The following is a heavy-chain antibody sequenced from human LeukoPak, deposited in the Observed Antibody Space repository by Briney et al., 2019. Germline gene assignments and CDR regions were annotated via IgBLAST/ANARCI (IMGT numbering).Heavy chain of an antibody. CDR2: IIPIFGTA. D-gene: IGHD6-13*01. V-gene: IGHV1-69*05. CDR3: VLDSSSWYSAEYFQH. J-gene: IGHJ1*01. CDR1: GYTFTSYG. Sequence: GASVKVSCKASGYTFTSYGISWVRQAPGQGLEWMGGIIPIFGTANYAQKFQGGVTITTDESTSTAYMELSSLRSEDTAVYYCVLDSSSWYSAEYFQHWGQGTLVTVSS.